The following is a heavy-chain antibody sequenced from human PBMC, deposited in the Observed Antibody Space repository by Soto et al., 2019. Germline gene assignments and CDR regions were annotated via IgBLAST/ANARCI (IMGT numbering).Heavy chain of an antibody. CDR1: GGSISSGGYY. CDR2: IYYSGST. Sequence: SETVSLTCTVSGGSISSGGYYWSWIRQHPGKGLEWIGYIYYSGSTYYNPSLKSRVTISVDTSKNQFSLKLSSVTAADTAVYYCAREITKLNWFDPWGQGTLVTVSS. J-gene: IGHJ5*02. D-gene: IGHD3-16*01. V-gene: IGHV4-31*03. CDR3: AREITKLNWFDP.